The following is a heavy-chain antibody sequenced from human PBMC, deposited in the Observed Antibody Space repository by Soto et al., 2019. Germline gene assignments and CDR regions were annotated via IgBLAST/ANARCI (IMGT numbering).Heavy chain of an antibody. CDR2: ISAYNGNT. V-gene: IGHV1-18*03. CDR3: ARVPPSGLDPEYSGYVKGVYFDY. J-gene: IGHJ4*02. Sequence: GASVKVSCKASGYTFTSYGISWVRQAPGQGLEWMGWISAYNGNTNYAQKLQGRVTMTTDTSTSTAYMELRSLRSDDMAVYYCARVPPSGLDPEYSGYVKGVYFDYWGQGTLVTVSS. CDR1: GYTFTSYG. D-gene: IGHD5-12*01.